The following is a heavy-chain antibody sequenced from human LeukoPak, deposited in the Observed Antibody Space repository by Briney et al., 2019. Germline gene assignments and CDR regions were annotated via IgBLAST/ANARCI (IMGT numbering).Heavy chain of an antibody. CDR1: GGSISSYY. CDR3: AGRGIAVTDYPY. J-gene: IGHJ4*02. V-gene: IGHV4-59*08. CDR2: IYYSGST. D-gene: IGHD6-19*01. Sequence: SQTLSLTCPVSGGSISSYYWSWIRQPPGKGLEWIGSIYYSGSTNYNPSLKSRVTISVDTSKNQFSLRLSSVTAADTAVYYCAGRGIAVTDYPYWGQGTLVTVSS.